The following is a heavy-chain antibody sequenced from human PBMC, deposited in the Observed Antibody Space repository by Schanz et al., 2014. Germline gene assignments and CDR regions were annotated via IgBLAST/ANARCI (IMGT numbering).Heavy chain of an antibody. CDR1: GFTFNNFG. J-gene: IGHJ4*02. D-gene: IGHD3-3*01. V-gene: IGHV3-7*01. Sequence: EVQLVESGGALVQPGGSLRLSCAASGFTFNNFGMSWVRQAPGKGLEWVANIKQDGIEKYYVDSVKGRFTISRDNAKNSWYLQMNSLTADDTAVYYCARDKGGYYPFDYWGRGTLVTVSS. CDR3: ARDKGGYYPFDY. CDR2: IKQDGIEK.